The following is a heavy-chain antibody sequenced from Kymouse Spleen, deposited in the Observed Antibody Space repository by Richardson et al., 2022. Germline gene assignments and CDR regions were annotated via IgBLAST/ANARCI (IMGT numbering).Heavy chain of an antibody. CDR1: GYTFTSYA. V-gene: IGHV1-3*01. CDR2: INAGNGNT. J-gene: IGHJ4*02. Sequence: QVQLVQSGAEVKKPGASVKVSCKASGYTFTSYAMHWVRQAPGQRLEWMGWINAGNGNTKYSQKFQGRVTITRDTSASTAYMELSSLRSEDTAVYYCARDTMVRGVMGYWGQGTLVTVSS. CDR3: ARDTMVRGVMGY. D-gene: IGHD3-10*01.